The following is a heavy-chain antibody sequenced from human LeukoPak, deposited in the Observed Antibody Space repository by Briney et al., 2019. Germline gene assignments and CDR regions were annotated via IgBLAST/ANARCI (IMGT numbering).Heavy chain of an antibody. CDR2: INPNSGGT. V-gene: IGHV1-2*03. J-gene: IGHJ4*02. CDR1: GYTFTGYY. Sequence: VASVKVSCKASGYTFTGYYMHWVPQAPGQGLEWMGWINPNSGGTNYAQKFQGRVTMTRDTSISTAYMGLSRLRSDDTAVYYCARPYYYGSGSYLTGFGYWGQGTLVTVSS. CDR3: ARPYYYGSGSYLTGFGY. D-gene: IGHD3-10*01.